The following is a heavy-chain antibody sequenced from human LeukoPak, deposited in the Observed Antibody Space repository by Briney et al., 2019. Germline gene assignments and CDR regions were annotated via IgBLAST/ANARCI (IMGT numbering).Heavy chain of an antibody. D-gene: IGHD3-16*01. CDR3: AKLMRHMMEDVLDI. Sequence: PGGSLRLSCTASDFAFTSSGMSWVRQAPGTGLEWVSFISGTGLSTYYADSVKGRFTVSRDNSKNTLYLQMNSLRAADTAVYYCAKLMRHMMEDVLDIWGQGTVVTVSS. V-gene: IGHV3-23*01. J-gene: IGHJ3*02. CDR2: ISGTGLST. CDR1: DFAFTSSG.